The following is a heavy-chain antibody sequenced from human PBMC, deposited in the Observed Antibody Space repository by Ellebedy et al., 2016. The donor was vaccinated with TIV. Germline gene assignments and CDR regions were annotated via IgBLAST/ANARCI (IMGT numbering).Heavy chain of an antibody. D-gene: IGHD3-10*01. Sequence: ASVKVSCKASGAIFRSYAISWVRQAPGQGLEWMGGIIAIFGTTNYAQKFQGRVTITADQLGSTVSMELSSLRSEDTALYYCARDRSGYVSGNYSYGLDVWGQGTMVIVSS. J-gene: IGHJ6*02. V-gene: IGHV1-69*13. CDR2: IIAIFGTT. CDR1: GAIFRSYA. CDR3: ARDRSGYVSGNYSYGLDV.